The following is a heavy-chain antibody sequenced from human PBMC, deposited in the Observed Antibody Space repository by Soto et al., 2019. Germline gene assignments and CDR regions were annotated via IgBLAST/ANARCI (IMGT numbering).Heavy chain of an antibody. CDR3: ASELGGSGSSIQIWFDP. J-gene: IGHJ5*02. CDR2: INHSGST. V-gene: IGHV4-34*01. CDR1: GGSFRGYY. D-gene: IGHD3-10*01. Sequence: QVQLQQWGAGLLKPSETLSLTCAVYGGSFRGYYWSWIRQPPEQGQEGLGEINHSGSTNYNPSLKSRATMSVDTPKNWFARKLSCVAAAYTAVYYCASELGGSGSSIQIWFDPWGQGALVTVTS.